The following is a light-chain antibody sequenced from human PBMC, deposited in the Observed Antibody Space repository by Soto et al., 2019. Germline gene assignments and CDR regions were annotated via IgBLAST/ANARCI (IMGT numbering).Light chain of an antibody. Sequence: QSALTQPASWSGSPGQSITISCTGTRTDVGGYNFVSWYQQHPGKAPKLIIYEVSNRPSGVSNRFSGSKSDNTASLTISGLQAEDEAHYYCCSYGTSKNYLFGNGTKVTV. J-gene: IGLJ1*01. CDR2: EVS. V-gene: IGLV2-14*01. CDR1: RTDVGGYNF. CDR3: CSYGTSKNYL.